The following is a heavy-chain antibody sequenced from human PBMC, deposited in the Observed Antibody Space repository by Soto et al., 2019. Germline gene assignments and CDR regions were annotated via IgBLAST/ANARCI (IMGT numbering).Heavy chain of an antibody. J-gene: IGHJ4*02. CDR2: ISAHNGDT. CDR1: GHSFATYG. CDR3: ATEPIYYNDGSGYYPLGH. V-gene: IGHV1-18*04. D-gene: IGHD3-22*01. Sequence: ASVKVSCKASGHSFATYGFSWVRQAPGQGLECVGWISAHNGDTHYSQKFQGRVTLTTDTSTNTGYMELGSLTSDDTAVYFCATEPIYYNDGSGYYPLGHWGQGTLVTVSS.